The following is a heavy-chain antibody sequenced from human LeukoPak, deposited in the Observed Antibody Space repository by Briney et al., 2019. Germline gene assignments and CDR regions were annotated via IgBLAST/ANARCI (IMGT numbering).Heavy chain of an antibody. Sequence: PGGSLRLSCAASGFTFSIYSLNWVRQAPGKGLEWVAYIGRSGDRTTKYADSVKGRFTISRDNAENSLFLQMNSLRAEDAAVYYCARPFSNSLQYYYFDLWGKGATVTVSS. CDR2: IGRSGDRTT. CDR1: GFTFSIYS. J-gene: IGHJ6*03. D-gene: IGHD4-11*01. V-gene: IGHV3-48*04. CDR3: ARPFSNSLQYYYFDL.